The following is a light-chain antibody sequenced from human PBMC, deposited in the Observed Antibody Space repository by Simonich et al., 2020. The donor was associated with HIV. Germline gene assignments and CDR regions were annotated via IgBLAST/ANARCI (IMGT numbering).Light chain of an antibody. CDR3: QQDYSTPLT. CDR2: WAS. CDR1: QSVLYSSNNKNY. V-gene: IGKV4-1*01. Sequence: DIVMTQSPDSLAVSLGERATINCKSSQSVLYSSNNKNYLAWYQQKPGKPPKLLIYWASTRESGVPDRFSGSGSGTDFTLTISSLEAEDVAVYYCQQDYSTPLTFGQGTKVEIK. J-gene: IGKJ1*01.